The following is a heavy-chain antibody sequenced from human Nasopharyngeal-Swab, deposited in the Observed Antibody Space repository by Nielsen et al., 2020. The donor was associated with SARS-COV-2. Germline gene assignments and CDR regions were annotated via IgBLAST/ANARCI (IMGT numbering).Heavy chain of an antibody. D-gene: IGHD3-3*01. CDR1: GGSISSYY. V-gene: IGHV4-4*07. Sequence: SETLSLTCTVSGGSISSYYGSWIRQPAGKGLEWIGRIYTSGSTNYNPSLKSRVTMSVDTSKNQFSLKLSSVTAADTAVYYCARAIRITIFGVVASFDYWGQGTLVTVSS. CDR2: IYTSGST. CDR3: ARAIRITIFGVVASFDY. J-gene: IGHJ4*02.